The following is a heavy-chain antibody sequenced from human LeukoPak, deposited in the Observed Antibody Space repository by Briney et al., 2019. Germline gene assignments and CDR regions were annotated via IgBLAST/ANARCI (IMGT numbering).Heavy chain of an antibody. D-gene: IGHD3-22*01. CDR2: VNRDGGST. CDR3: ARGFDSSGEDY. Sequence: GGSLRLSCAASGFTFSNYWMHWVRQAPGKGLVWVSRVNRDGGSTGYEDSVKGRFAISRDNAKNTLYLQMSGLRAEDTAVYYCARGFDSSGEDYWGQGTLVTVSS. V-gene: IGHV3-74*01. CDR1: GFTFSNYW. J-gene: IGHJ4*02.